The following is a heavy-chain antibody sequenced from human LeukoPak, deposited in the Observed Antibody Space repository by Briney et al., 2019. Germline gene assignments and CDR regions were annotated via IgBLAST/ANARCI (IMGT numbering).Heavy chain of an antibody. D-gene: IGHD2-15*01. CDR1: GFTFDDFG. Sequence: SGGSLRLSCAASGFTFDDFGMSWVRQAPGKGLQWVSSINWNGDRTGYADSLKGRFTISRDNVKNSLYLQMSSLRAEDTALYYCARERLIDSNYYYMDVWGKGTTVTVSS. CDR3: ARERLIDSNYYYMDV. CDR2: INWNGDRT. J-gene: IGHJ6*03. V-gene: IGHV3-20*04.